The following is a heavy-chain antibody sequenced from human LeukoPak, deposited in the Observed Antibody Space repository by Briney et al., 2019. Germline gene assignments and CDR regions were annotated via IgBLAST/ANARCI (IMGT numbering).Heavy chain of an antibody. CDR2: ISYDGSNK. CDR3: ARVTRDGSKLGYCSSTSCYQIYYFDY. D-gene: IGHD2-2*01. CDR1: GFTFSSYA. Sequence: PGRSLRLSCAASGFTFSSYAMHWVRQAPGKGLEWVAVISYDGSNKYYADSVKGRFTISRDNSKNTLYLQMNSLRAEDTAVYYCARVTRDGSKLGYCSSTSCYQIYYFDYWGQGTLVTVSS. J-gene: IGHJ4*02. V-gene: IGHV3-30-3*01.